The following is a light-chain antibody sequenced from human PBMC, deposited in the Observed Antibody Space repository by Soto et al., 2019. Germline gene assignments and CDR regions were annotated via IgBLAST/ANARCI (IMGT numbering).Light chain of an antibody. V-gene: IGKV3-15*01. J-gene: IGKJ2*01. Sequence: EIMMTQSPATLPVSPGERATLSCRASQSVTKNLAWYQQKPGQAPRLLIYGAFTRATGIPARFSGSGSGTEFTLTITSLQSEDFAVYYCQQYTNWPYTFGQGAKLEIK. CDR1: QSVTKN. CDR2: GAF. CDR3: QQYTNWPYT.